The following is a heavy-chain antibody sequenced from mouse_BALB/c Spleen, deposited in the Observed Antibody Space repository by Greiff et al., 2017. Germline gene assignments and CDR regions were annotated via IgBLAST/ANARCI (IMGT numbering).Heavy chain of an antibody. V-gene: IGHV5-9-1*01. D-gene: IGHD2-4*01. J-gene: IGHJ2*01. CDR2: ISSGGSYT. CDR3: ARYYDTQYYFDY. CDR1: GFTFSSYA. Sequence: EVMLVESGGGLVKPGGSLKLSCAASGFTFSSYAMSWVRQTPEKRLEWVATISSGGSYTYYPDSVKGRFTISRDNAKNTLYLQMSSLRSEDAAMYYCARYYDTQYYFDYWGQGTTLTVSS.